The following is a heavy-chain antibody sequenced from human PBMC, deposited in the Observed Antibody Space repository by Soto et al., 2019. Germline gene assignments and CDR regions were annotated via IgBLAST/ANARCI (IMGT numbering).Heavy chain of an antibody. Sequence: PGGSLRISCAASGFTFSSYSMNWVRQAPGKGLEWVSSISSSSSYIYYADSVKGRFTISRDNAKNSLYLQMNSLRAEDTAVYYCARDLSTGIYGSGSYYYYYGMDVWGQGTTVTVSS. V-gene: IGHV3-21*01. D-gene: IGHD3-10*01. CDR1: GFTFSSYS. CDR3: ARDLSTGIYGSGSYYYYYGMDV. J-gene: IGHJ6*02. CDR2: ISSSSSYI.